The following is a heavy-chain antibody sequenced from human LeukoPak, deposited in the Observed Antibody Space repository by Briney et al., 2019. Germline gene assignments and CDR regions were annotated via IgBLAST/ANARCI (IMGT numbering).Heavy chain of an antibody. D-gene: IGHD1-26*01. Sequence: SGPTRVTPTQTLTLTRTFSGFSLSSSGMRVSWIRQPPGKALEWLARIVRDENKFYSICLKTRLTISTDTCKNQVVLTMTTLDPVDTATYYCARMSGTFAFDYWGQGTLVTVSP. CDR1: GFSLSSSGMR. J-gene: IGHJ4*02. CDR2: IVRDENK. CDR3: ARMSGTFAFDY. V-gene: IGHV2-70*04.